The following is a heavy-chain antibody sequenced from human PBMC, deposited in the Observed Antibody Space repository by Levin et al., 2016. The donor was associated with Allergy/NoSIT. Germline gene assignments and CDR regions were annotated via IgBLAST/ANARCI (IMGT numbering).Heavy chain of an antibody. D-gene: IGHD1-26*01. CDR3: ARDYDGSYYFDY. CDR2: ISSSGSTI. Sequence: WIRQPPGKGLEWVSYISSSGSTIYYADSVKGRFTISRDNAKNSLYLQMNSLRAEDTAVYYCARDYDGSYYFDYWGQGTLVTVSS. J-gene: IGHJ4*02. V-gene: IGHV3-48*03.